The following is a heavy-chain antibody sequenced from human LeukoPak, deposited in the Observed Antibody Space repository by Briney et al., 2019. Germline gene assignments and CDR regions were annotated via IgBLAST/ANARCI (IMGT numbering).Heavy chain of an antibody. J-gene: IGHJ3*02. CDR2: IYYGGST. V-gene: IGHV4-39*07. CDR3: ARSCRILDIVATIRARLGGNGFDI. CDR1: GGSISSSTYS. Sequence: SETLSLTCTVSGGSISSSTYSWGWIRQPPGKGLEWIGSIYYGGSTYYNPSLKSRVTIAVETSKNQFSLKLSSVTAADKAVYYCARSCRILDIVATIRARLGGNGFDIWGQGTMVTVSS. D-gene: IGHD5-12*01.